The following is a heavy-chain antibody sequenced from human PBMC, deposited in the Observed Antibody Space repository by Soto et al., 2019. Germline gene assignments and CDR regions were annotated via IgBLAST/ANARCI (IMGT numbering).Heavy chain of an antibody. D-gene: IGHD6-13*01. J-gene: IGHJ5*02. CDR1: GFTFSSYW. Sequence: EVQLVESGGGLVQPGGSLRLSCAASGFTFSSYWMSWVRQAPGKGLEWVANIKQDGSEKYYVDSVKGRFTISRDNAKNSLYLQMNSLRADDTAVYYCARDLSSSWYGLSWFDPWGQGTLVTVSS. CDR3: ARDLSSSWYGLSWFDP. V-gene: IGHV3-7*05. CDR2: IKQDGSEK.